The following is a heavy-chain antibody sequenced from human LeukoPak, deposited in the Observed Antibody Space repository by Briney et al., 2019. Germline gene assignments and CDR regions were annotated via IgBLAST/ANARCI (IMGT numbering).Heavy chain of an antibody. CDR1: GGSISSGGYY. CDR2: IYYSGST. V-gene: IGHV4-31*03. D-gene: IGHD3-22*01. CDR3: ARFLARRDYYDSSWINFNEWALDY. Sequence: KPSETLSLTCTVSGGSISSGGYYWSWIRQHPGKGLEWIVYIYYSGSTYYNPSLKSRVTISVDTSKNQFSLKLSSVTAADTAVYYCARFLARRDYYDSSWINFNEWALDYWGQGTLVTVSS. J-gene: IGHJ4*02.